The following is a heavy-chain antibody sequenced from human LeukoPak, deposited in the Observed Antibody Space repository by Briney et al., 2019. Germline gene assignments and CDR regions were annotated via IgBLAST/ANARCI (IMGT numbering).Heavy chain of an antibody. CDR2: ISYDGDSNNK. J-gene: IGHJ4*02. D-gene: IGHD3-10*01. CDR3: ATDVTMVRGVLDY. Sequence: PGGSLRLSSAASGFSSTSYATHWVRQAPGKGLEWVAVISYDGDSNNKYYADSAKGRFTISRDNSKNTLYLQMNSLRAEDTAVYYCATDVTMVRGVLDYWGRGTLVTVSS. V-gene: IGHV3-30-3*01. CDR1: GFSSTSYA.